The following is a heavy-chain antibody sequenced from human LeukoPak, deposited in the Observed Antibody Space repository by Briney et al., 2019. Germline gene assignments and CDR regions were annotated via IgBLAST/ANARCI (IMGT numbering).Heavy chain of an antibody. Sequence: PGGSLRLSCAASGFTVSSNYMSWVRQAPGKGLEWVSVIYSGGSTYYADSVKGGFTISRDNSKNTLYLQMNSLRAEDTAVYYCARDLGGGWFDPWGQGTLVTVSS. CDR1: GFTVSSNY. CDR2: IYSGGST. J-gene: IGHJ5*02. V-gene: IGHV3-66*01. D-gene: IGHD3-16*01. CDR3: ARDLGGGWFDP.